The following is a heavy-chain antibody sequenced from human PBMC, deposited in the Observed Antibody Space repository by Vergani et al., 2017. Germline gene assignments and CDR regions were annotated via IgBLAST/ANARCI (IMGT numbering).Heavy chain of an antibody. D-gene: IGHD1-26*01. CDR2: IYLSGGT. V-gene: IGHV4-38-2*01. CDR1: GYSTSSGYF. J-gene: IGHJ1*01. CDR3: ARRIVGATGAEYFQH. Sequence: QVQLQESGPGLVKPSETLSLTCAVSGYSTSSGYFWGWIRQPPGKGLEWIGSIYLSGGTYYNPSLESRVTISVDTSKNQFSLKLSSGTAADTAVYYCARRIVGATGAEYFQHWGQGTLVTVSS.